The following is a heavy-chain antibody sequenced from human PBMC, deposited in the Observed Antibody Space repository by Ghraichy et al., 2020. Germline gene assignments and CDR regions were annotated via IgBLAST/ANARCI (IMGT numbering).Heavy chain of an antibody. CDR2: ISGSGDST. D-gene: IGHD3-22*01. Sequence: GGSLRLSCAASGFTLRSYAMNWVRQAPGKGLEWISSISGSGDSTYYVDFVKGRFTISRDNSRNMLYLQMNSLRAEDTAAYYCVKGGDSSGYWSVDYWGQGTLVTVSS. V-gene: IGHV3-23*01. CDR1: GFTLRSYA. J-gene: IGHJ4*02. CDR3: VKGGDSSGYWSVDY.